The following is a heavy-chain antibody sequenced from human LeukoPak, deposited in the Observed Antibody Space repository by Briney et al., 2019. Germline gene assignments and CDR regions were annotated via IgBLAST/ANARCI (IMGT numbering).Heavy chain of an antibody. J-gene: IGHJ6*03. CDR2: IYYSGST. V-gene: IGHV4-39*07. CDR3: ARERRGAGYYYYYYMDV. CDR1: GGSISSSRDY. Sequence: SETLSLTCIVSGGSISSSRDYWAWIRQPPGKGLEWIANIYYSGSTYYSPSLKSRVTMSVDTSKNQFSLKLNPVTAADTAMYYCARERRGAGYYYYYYMDVWGKGTTVTISS. D-gene: IGHD2-2*03.